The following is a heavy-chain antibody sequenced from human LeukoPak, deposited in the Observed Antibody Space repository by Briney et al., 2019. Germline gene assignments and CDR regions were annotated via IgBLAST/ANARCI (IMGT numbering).Heavy chain of an antibody. J-gene: IGHJ4*02. CDR1: GFTFSSYA. Sequence: SGGSLRLSCAASGFTFSSYAMSWVRQAPGKGLEWVSAISGSGGSTYYADSVKGRFTISRDNSKNTLYLQMNSLRAEDTAVYYCAKIGGGVDWELLRYFDYWGQGTLVTVSS. CDR2: ISGSGGST. V-gene: IGHV3-23*01. CDR3: AKIGGGVDWELLRYFDY. D-gene: IGHD1-26*01.